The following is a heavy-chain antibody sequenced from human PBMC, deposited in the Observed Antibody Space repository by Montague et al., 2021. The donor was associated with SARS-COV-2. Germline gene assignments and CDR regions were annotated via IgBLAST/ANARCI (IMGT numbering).Heavy chain of an antibody. Sequence: SETLSLTCSVSGNSLSNSRYFWGWIRQPPRKGLEWIGSFYFGGKFLYNSSLESRVTISVDTSKNQFSLQLSSVTASDTAVCYCARHSGGSEVAGLDYWGQGILVTVSS. CDR3: ARHSGGSEVAGLDY. D-gene: IGHD6-19*01. CDR2: FYFGGKF. V-gene: IGHV4-39*01. CDR1: GNSLSNSRYF. J-gene: IGHJ4*02.